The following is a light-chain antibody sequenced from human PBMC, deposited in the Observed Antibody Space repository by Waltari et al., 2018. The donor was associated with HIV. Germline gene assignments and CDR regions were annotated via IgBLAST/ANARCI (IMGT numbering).Light chain of an antibody. CDR1: DLALGLSTL. CDR2: DVD. J-gene: IGLJ2*01. V-gene: IGLV2-14*03. CDR3: ASFTDDNTVI. Sequence: AVTQPASVSGLPGQSTTISCTVDDLALGLSTLVSWYQQHSNNPPPLLLHDVDSRASGVSDRFSGSMSGNTASLTISGLRAEDEGHYYCASFTDDNTVIFGGGTEVTVL.